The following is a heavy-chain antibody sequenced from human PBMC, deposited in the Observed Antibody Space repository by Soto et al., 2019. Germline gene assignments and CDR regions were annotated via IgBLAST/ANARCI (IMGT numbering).Heavy chain of an antibody. CDR2: VNPILSMS. CDR3: ARSNGNYGDY. J-gene: IGHJ4*02. Sequence: LVKVSCKASGDTFSFYTINWVRQAPGLGLEWMGRVNPILSMSNYAQKFQGRVTMTADKSTSTAYMELRSLRSEDTAVYYCARSNGNYGDYWSQGTLVTVSS. D-gene: IGHD4-17*01. V-gene: IGHV1-69*02. CDR1: GDTFSFYT.